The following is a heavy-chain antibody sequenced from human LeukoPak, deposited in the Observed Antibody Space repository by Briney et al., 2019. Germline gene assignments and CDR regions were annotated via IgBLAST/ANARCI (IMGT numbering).Heavy chain of an antibody. J-gene: IGHJ4*02. CDR3: ARSYRYSYGFFDY. Sequence: SETLSLTCSVSGGSISSSSYYWGWILQPPGKGLEWIGSIYYSGNTYYNPSLKSRVTISVDTSKNQFSLKLSSVTAADTAVYYCARSYRYSYGFFDYWGQGTLVTVSS. CDR2: IYYSGNT. D-gene: IGHD5-18*01. V-gene: IGHV4-39*01. CDR1: GGSISSSSYY.